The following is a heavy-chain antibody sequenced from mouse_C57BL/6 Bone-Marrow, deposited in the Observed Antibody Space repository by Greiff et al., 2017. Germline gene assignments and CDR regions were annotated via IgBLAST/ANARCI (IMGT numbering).Heavy chain of an antibody. CDR2: IDPETGGT. CDR1: GYTFTDYE. V-gene: IGHV1-15*01. Sequence: QVQLQQSGAELVRPGASVTLSCKASGYTFTDYEMHWVKQTPVHGLEWIGAIDPETGGTAYNQKFKGKAILTSDKSSSTAYLELRSLTSADSAVYYCTRGGYSWFAYWGQGTLVTVSA. D-gene: IGHD1-1*02. CDR3: TRGGYSWFAY. J-gene: IGHJ3*01.